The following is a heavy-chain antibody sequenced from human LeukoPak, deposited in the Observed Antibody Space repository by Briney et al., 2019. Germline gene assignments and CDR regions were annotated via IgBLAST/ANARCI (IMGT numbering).Heavy chain of an antibody. CDR1: GYTFTSYY. Sequence: ASVKVSCKASGYTFTSYYMHWVRQATGQGLEWMGWMNPNSGNTGYAQKFQGRVTMTRNTSISTAYMELSSLRSEDTAVYYCARPYYYDSSGYFYYYYYGMDVWGQGTTVTVSS. V-gene: IGHV1-8*02. CDR2: MNPNSGNT. D-gene: IGHD3-22*01. CDR3: ARPYYYDSSGYFYYYYYGMDV. J-gene: IGHJ6*02.